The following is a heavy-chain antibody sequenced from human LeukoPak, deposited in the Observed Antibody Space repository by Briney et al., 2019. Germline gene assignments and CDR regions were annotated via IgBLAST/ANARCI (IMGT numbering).Heavy chain of an antibody. CDR3: ARGPDTAMVH. CDR1: GFTVSSNY. V-gene: IGHV3-21*01. Sequence: GGSLRLSCAASGFTVSSNYMSWVRQAPGKGLEWVSSISSSSSYIYYADSVKGRFTISRDNAKNSLYLRMNSLRAEDTAVYYCARGPDTAMVHWGQGTLVTVSS. CDR2: ISSSSSYI. D-gene: IGHD5-18*01. J-gene: IGHJ4*02.